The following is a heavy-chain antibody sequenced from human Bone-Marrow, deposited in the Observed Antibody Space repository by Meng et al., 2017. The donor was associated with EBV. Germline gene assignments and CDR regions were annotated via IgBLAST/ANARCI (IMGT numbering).Heavy chain of an antibody. Sequence: QVQLQQSGPGLVKPSXPLSLTCAISGDSVSSNSAAWNWIRQSPSRGLEWLGRTYYRSKWYNDYAVSVKSRIIINPDTSKNQVFLQLNSVTPEDTAVYYCVRDRGYWDWFDTWGQGTLVTVSS. D-gene: IGHD3-22*01. CDR2: TYYRSKWYN. V-gene: IGHV6-1*01. J-gene: IGHJ5*02. CDR1: GDSVSSNSAA. CDR3: VRDRGYWDWFDT.